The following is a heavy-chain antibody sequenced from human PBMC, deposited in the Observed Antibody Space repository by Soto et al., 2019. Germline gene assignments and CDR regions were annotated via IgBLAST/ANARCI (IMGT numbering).Heavy chain of an antibody. CDR3: ARDAVASSWYRDNWFDP. CDR2: ISAYNGNT. CDR1: GYTFTSYG. V-gene: IGHV1-18*04. D-gene: IGHD6-13*01. Sequence: GASVKVSCKASGYTFTSYGISWVLQSPGQWLDWMGWISAYNGNTNYAQKLQGRVTMTTDTSTSTAYMELRSLRSDDTAVYYCARDAVASSWYRDNWFDPWGQGTLVTVS. J-gene: IGHJ5*02.